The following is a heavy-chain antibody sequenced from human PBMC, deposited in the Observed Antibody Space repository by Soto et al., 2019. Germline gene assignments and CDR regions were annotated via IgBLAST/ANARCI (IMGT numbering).Heavy chain of an antibody. J-gene: IGHJ6*03. V-gene: IGHV4-61*01. CDR2: IYYSGST. Sequence: SETLSLTCAVSGGSLTSSIHDWDWIRRPPGEGLEWIGYIYYSGSTNYNPSLKSRVTISVDTSKNQFSLKLSSVTAADTAVYYCARDRRGRAVAGTWDSYYYMDVWGKGTTVTVSS. CDR3: ARDRRGRAVAGTWDSYYYMDV. D-gene: IGHD6-19*01. CDR1: GGSLTSSIHD.